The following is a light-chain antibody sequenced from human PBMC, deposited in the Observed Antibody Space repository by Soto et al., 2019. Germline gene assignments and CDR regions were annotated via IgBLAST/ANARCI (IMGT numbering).Light chain of an antibody. CDR1: SDDVADYNY. CDR3: SSFTRSNTLL. Sequence: QSALTQPASVSGSPGQSVTISCAGTSDDVADYNYVSWYQQHPGKVPKVIIYELNKRPSGVSNRFSASKSGNTASLSISGLQPEDEADDYCSSFTRSNTLLFGGGTKVTVL. CDR2: ELN. J-gene: IGLJ2*01. V-gene: IGLV2-14*01.